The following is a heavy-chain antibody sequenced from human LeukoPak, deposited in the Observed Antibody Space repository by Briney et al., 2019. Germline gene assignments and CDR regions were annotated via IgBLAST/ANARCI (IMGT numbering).Heavy chain of an antibody. D-gene: IGHD1-26*01. V-gene: IGHV3-23*01. CDR3: AKDQGSIVGARYYYYYMDV. Sequence: GGSLRLSCAASGFTFSSYAMSWVRQAAGKGLEWVSAISGSGGSTYYADSVKGRFTISRDNSKNTLYLQMNSLRAEDTAVYYCAKDQGSIVGARYYYYYMDVWGKGTTVTVSS. J-gene: IGHJ6*03. CDR2: ISGSGGST. CDR1: GFTFSSYA.